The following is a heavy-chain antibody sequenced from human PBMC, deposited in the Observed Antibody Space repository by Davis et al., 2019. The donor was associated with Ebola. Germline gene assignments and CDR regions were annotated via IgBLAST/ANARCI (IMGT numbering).Heavy chain of an antibody. CDR1: VGSFSDYY. D-gene: IGHD3-3*01. J-gene: IGHJ6*02. Sequence: SETLSLTCAVYVGSFSDYYWSWIRQPPGKGLEWIGEINHSGSTNYNPSLKSRVTISVDTSKNQFSLKLSSVTAADTAVYYCARIEWPYYYYGMDVWGQGTTVTVSS. CDR2: INHSGST. V-gene: IGHV4-34*01. CDR3: ARIEWPYYYYGMDV.